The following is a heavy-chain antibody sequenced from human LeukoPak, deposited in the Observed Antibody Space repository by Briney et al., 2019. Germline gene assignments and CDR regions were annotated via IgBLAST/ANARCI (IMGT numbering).Heavy chain of an antibody. J-gene: IGHJ5*01. CDR1: GFTFSSYW. CDR2: INSDGTSA. Sequence: GGSLRLSCVASGFTFSSYWWHWVRQAPGKGLVWVSRINSDGTSATYADSVRGRFTISRDNAKNTLYLQMNSLRAEDTAVYYSARYSGGVWNNFDSWGQGTLVTVSS. D-gene: IGHD1/OR15-1a*01. V-gene: IGHV3-74*01. CDR3: ARYSGGVWNNFDS.